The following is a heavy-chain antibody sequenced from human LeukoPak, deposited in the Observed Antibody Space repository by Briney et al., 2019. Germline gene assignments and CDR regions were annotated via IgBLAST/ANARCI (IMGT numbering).Heavy chain of an antibody. V-gene: IGHV3-53*01. Sequence: PGGSLRLSCAASGFTVSSNYMSWVRQAPGKGLEWVSVIYSGGSTYYADSAKGRFTISRDNSKNTLYLQMNSLRAEDTAVYYCATSTGGSIDAFDIWGQGTMVTVSS. CDR3: ATSTGGSIDAFDI. CDR1: GFTVSSNY. D-gene: IGHD1-26*01. CDR2: IYSGGST. J-gene: IGHJ3*02.